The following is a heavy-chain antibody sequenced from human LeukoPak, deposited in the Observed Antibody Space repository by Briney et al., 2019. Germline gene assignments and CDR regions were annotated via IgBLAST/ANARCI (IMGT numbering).Heavy chain of an antibody. J-gene: IGHJ3*02. V-gene: IGHV3-30-3*01. Sequence: GGSLRLSCAASGFTFSNYALHWVRQAPGKGLEWVAVISYDGSNKYYADSVKGRFTISRDNSENTLYLQTNSLRAEDTAVYYCVLTVVNAFDIWGQGTLVTVSP. CDR3: VLTVVNAFDI. CDR2: ISYDGSNK. CDR1: GFTFSNYA. D-gene: IGHD2-21*02.